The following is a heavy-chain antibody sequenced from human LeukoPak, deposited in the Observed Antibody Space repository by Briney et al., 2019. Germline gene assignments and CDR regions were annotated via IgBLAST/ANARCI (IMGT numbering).Heavy chain of an antibody. CDR1: GFTFSSYA. CDR3: ARAWKLGWQWLVQYDAFDI. D-gene: IGHD6-19*01. J-gene: IGHJ3*02. V-gene: IGHV3-30-3*01. CDR2: ISYDGSNK. Sequence: GGSLRLSCAASGFTFSSYAMHWVRQAPGKGLEWVAVISYDGSNKYYADSVKGRFTISRDNSKNTLYLQMNSLRAEDTAVYYCARAWKLGWQWLVQYDAFDIWGQGTMVTVSS.